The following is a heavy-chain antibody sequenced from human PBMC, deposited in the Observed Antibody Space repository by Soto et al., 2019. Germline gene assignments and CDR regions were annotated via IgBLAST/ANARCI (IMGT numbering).Heavy chain of an antibody. CDR1: GDSVSSNSAA. CDR2: TYYRSKWYN. D-gene: IGHD2-2*02. J-gene: IGHJ6*02. Sequence: PSQTLSLTCAISGDSVSSNSAAWNWIRQSPSRGLEWLGRTYYRSKWYNDYAVSVKSRITINPDTSKNQFSLQLNSVTPEDTAVSYCARESRGYCSSTRCYTRLNYYGMDVWGQGTTVTVSS. V-gene: IGHV6-1*01. CDR3: ARESRGYCSSTRCYTRLNYYGMDV.